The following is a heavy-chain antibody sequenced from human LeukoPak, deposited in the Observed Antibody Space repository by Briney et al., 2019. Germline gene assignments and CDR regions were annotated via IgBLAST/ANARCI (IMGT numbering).Heavy chain of an antibody. CDR2: ISSSSSTI. J-gene: IGHJ3*02. D-gene: IGHD3-22*01. V-gene: IGHV3-48*04. CDR1: GFTFGSYA. CDR3: ARDLPPHHYYDSSGRGAFDI. Sequence: GGSLRLSCAASGFTFGSYAMHWVRQAPGKGLEWVSYISSSSSTIYYADSVKGRFTISRDNAKNSLYLQMNSLRAEDTAVYYCARDLPPHHYYDSSGRGAFDIWGQGTMVTVSS.